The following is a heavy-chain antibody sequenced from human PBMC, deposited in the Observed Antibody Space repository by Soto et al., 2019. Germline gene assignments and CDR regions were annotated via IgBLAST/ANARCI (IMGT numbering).Heavy chain of an antibody. CDR2: ISSNGRST. V-gene: IGHV3-64D*08. CDR1: GFAFSSYA. D-gene: IGHD6-13*01. J-gene: IGHJ4*02. CDR3: VKSGSSSRYGDY. Sequence: GGSLRLSCAASGFAFSSYAMSRVRRAPGKGLEYVSGISSNGRSTYHADSVKGRFTISRDNSKNTLYLQMNSLRAEDTAVYYCVKSGSSSRYGDYWAQGTLVTVSS.